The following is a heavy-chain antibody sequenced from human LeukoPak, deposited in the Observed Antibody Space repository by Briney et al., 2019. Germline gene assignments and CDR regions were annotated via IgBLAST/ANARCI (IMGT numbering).Heavy chain of an antibody. D-gene: IGHD5-24*01. V-gene: IGHV4-34*01. CDR1: GGPFSGFW. CDR3: ARGLAEGYPDF. J-gene: IGHJ4*02. CDR2: TQNSRGT. Sequence: SETLSLTCAVHGGPFSGFWWTWMRRFPGKGLEWIGETQNSRGTNYQPSLKSRVTISEDSSNNQFYLRLTSVTSADTAVYYCARGLAEGYPDFWGQGTLVTVSS.